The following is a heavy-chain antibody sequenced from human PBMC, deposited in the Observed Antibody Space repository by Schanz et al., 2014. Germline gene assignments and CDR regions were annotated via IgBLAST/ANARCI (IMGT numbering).Heavy chain of an antibody. J-gene: IGHJ4*02. CDR1: GFTLSSYA. CDR2: ISSSGSYI. V-gene: IGHV3-21*01. D-gene: IGHD3-9*01. CDR3: ARDSRPNYDFLTAYYSIDY. Sequence: EVQLLESGGGVVQPGRSLRLSCAAYGFTLSSYAMHWVRQAPGKGLEWVSSISSSGSYIHYADSVKGRFTISRDNAKNTLYLQMNSLRAEDTAVYYCARDSRPNYDFLTAYYSIDYWGQGTLVTVSS.